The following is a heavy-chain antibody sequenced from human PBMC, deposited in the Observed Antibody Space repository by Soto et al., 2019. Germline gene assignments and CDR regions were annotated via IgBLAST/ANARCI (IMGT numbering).Heavy chain of an antibody. Sequence: GGSLRLSCAASGFTLRSYWMHWVRQAPGGGLVWVSRIDGSGSNTFYADSVKGRFTISRDNAKNTLYLQMNSLRAEDTAVYYCARDHLEELWLDNYYYYYGMDVWGQGTTVTVSS. V-gene: IGHV3-74*01. J-gene: IGHJ6*02. CDR2: IDGSGSNT. CDR3: ARDHLEELWLDNYYYYYGMDV. D-gene: IGHD1-7*01. CDR1: GFTLRSYW.